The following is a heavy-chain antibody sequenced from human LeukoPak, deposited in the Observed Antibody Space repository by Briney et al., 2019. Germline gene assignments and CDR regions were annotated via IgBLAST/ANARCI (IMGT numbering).Heavy chain of an antibody. J-gene: IGHJ3*02. CDR2: ISSSSSSYI. V-gene: IGHV3-21*01. Sequence: GGSLRLSCAASGFSFSSYSMNWVRQAPGKGLEWVSSISSSSSSYIYYADSVKGRFTISRDNAKNSLYLQMNSLRAEDTAVYYCARAGGSYLDAFDIWGQGTMVTVSS. CDR3: ARAGGSYLDAFDI. D-gene: IGHD1-26*01. CDR1: GFSFSSYS.